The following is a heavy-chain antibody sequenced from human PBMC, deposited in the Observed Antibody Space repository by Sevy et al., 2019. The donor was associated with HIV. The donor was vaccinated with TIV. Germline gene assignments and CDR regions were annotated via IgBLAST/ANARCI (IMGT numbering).Heavy chain of an antibody. J-gene: IGHJ4*02. CDR3: AKDRGYSYGYFDY. CDR2: ISGSGGST. Sequence: GGLRLSCAASGFTFSSYAMSWVRQAPGKGLEWVSAISGSGGSTYYADSVKGRFTISRDNSKNTLYLQMNSLRAEDTAVYYCAKDRGYSYGYFDYWGQGTLVTVSS. CDR1: GFTFSSYA. D-gene: IGHD5-18*01. V-gene: IGHV3-23*01.